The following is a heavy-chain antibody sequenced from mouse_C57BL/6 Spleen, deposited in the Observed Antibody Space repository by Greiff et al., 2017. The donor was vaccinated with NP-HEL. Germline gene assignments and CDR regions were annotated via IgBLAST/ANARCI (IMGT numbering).Heavy chain of an antibody. CDR1: GYSITSDY. D-gene: IGHD2-5*01. V-gene: IGHV3-8*01. CDR3: ARFYSNYEGYFDY. J-gene: IGHJ2*01. Sequence: EVKLQESGPGLAKPSQTLSLTCSVTGYSITSDYWNWIRTFPGNTLEYMGYISYSGITYYNLSLKRRISITRDTSKNQYYLQLNSVTTEDTATYYCARFYSNYEGYFDYWGQGTTLTVSS. CDR2: ISYSGIT.